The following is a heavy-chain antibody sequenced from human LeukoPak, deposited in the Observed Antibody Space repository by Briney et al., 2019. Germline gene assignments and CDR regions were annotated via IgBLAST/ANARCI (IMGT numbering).Heavy chain of an antibody. D-gene: IGHD3-3*01. Sequence: GGSLRLSCAASGFTVSSNYMSWVRQAPGKGLEWVSVIYSGGSTYYADSVKGRFTISRDNSKNTLYLQMNSLRAEDTAVYYCATTGYYDFWSGYPAKYYYYYYGMDVWGQGTTVTVSS. V-gene: IGHV3-66*01. CDR2: IYSGGST. J-gene: IGHJ6*02. CDR1: GFTVSSNY. CDR3: ATTGYYDFWSGYPAKYYYYYYGMDV.